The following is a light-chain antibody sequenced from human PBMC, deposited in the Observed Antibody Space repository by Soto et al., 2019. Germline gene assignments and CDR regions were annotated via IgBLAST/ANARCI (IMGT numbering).Light chain of an antibody. CDR1: QTVSSSYY. V-gene: IGKV3-20*01. Sequence: EVVLTQSPGTLSLSPGERATLSCRTSQTVSSSYYLAWYQQKPGQAPRLLIYDASNRASGVPDRFSSGWSGTDFTLTISRLEPEDFAVYYCQQYVTSPPGYTFGQGTELRIK. CDR2: DAS. CDR3: QQYVTSPPGYT. J-gene: IGKJ2*01.